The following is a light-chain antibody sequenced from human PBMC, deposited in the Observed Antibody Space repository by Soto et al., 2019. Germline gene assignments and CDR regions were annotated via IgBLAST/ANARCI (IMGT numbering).Light chain of an antibody. Sequence: QMTQSPSSLSASVGDRVTITCRASQSISSYLNWYQQKPGKAPKLLIYAASSLQSGVPSRFSGSGSGTEVTLTISSLQPEDFATYYCLQHNSYPLTFGGGTKVDIK. CDR1: QSISSY. CDR2: AAS. CDR3: LQHNSYPLT. V-gene: IGKV1-17*01. J-gene: IGKJ4*01.